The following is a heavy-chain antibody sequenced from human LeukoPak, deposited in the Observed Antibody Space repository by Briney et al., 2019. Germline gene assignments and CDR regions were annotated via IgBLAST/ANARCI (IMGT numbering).Heavy chain of an antibody. Sequence: SETLSLTCAVYGGSFSGYYWSWIRQPPGKGLEWIGYIYYSGSTNYNPSLKSRVTISVDTSKNQFSLKLSSVTAADTAVYYCARDGRSGWYGGFDYWGQGTLVTVSS. V-gene: IGHV4-59*01. CDR1: GGSFSGYY. D-gene: IGHD6-19*01. CDR2: IYYSGST. J-gene: IGHJ4*02. CDR3: ARDGRSGWYGGFDY.